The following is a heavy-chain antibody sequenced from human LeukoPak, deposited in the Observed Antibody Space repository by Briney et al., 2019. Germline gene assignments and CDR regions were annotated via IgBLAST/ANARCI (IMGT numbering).Heavy chain of an antibody. Sequence: PGGSLRLSCSASGFTFSSYAMHWVRQAPGKGLEYVSAISSNGGSTYYADSVKGRFTISRDNSKNTLYLQMSSLRAEDTAVYYCVKDGGIQLWHPTYFDYWGQGTLVTVSS. CDR2: ISSNGGST. CDR1: GFTFSSYA. V-gene: IGHV3-64D*09. D-gene: IGHD5-18*01. J-gene: IGHJ4*02. CDR3: VKDGGIQLWHPTYFDY.